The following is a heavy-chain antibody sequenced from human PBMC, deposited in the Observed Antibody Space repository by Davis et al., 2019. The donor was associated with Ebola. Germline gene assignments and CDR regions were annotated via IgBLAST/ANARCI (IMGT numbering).Heavy chain of an antibody. J-gene: IGHJ6*02. Sequence: AASVTVSCKASGGTFSSYAISWVRQAPGQGLEWMGGIIPIFGTATYAQKFQGRVTITADESTSTAYMELSSLRSEDTAVYYCARGRTIRISLAAAGTSSYYYYGMDVWGQGTTVTVSS. CDR3: ARGRTIRISLAAAGTSSYYYYGMDV. CDR1: GGTFSSYA. V-gene: IGHV1-69*13. CDR2: IIPIFGTA. D-gene: IGHD6-13*01.